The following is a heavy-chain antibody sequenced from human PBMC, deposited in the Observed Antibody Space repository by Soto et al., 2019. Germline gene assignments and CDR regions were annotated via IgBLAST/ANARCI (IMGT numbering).Heavy chain of an antibody. J-gene: IGHJ5*02. Sequence: SETLSLTCAVYGGSFSGYYWSWIRQPPGKGLEWIGEINHSGSTNFNPSLKSRVTISVDTSKNQFSLKLSSVTAADTAVYYCARGRIVVVVAATGSWFDPWGQGTLVTVSS. V-gene: IGHV4-34*01. CDR3: ARGRIVVVVAATGSWFDP. CDR1: GGSFSGYY. CDR2: INHSGST. D-gene: IGHD2-15*01.